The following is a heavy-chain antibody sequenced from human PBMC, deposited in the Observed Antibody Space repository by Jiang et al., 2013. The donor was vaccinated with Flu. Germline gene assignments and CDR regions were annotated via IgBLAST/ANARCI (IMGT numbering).Heavy chain of an antibody. D-gene: IGHD3-22*01. CDR3: ARDQGSNYYDSSGYPDGDAFDI. J-gene: IGHJ3*02. V-gene: IGHV6-1*01. CDR1: GDSVSSNSAA. Sequence: QTLSLTCGISGDSVSSNSAAWNWIRQSPSRGLEWLGRTYYRSKWYNDYAVSPKSRITINPDTSKNQFSLQLNSVTPEDTAVYYCARDQGSNYYDSSGYPDGDAFDIWGQG. CDR2: TYYRSKWYN.